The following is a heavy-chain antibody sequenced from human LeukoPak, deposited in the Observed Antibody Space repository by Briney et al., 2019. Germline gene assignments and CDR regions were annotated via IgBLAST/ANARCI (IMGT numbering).Heavy chain of an antibody. V-gene: IGHV3-21*01. CDR1: GFTFSSYS. J-gene: IGHJ3*02. Sequence: GGSLRLSCAASGFTFSSYSMNWVRQAPGKGLEWVSSISSSSSYIYYADSVKGRFTISRDNAKSSLYLQMNSLRAEDTAVYYCAGIAAGDAFDIWGQGTMVTVSS. D-gene: IGHD6-13*01. CDR3: AGIAAGDAFDI. CDR2: ISSSSSYI.